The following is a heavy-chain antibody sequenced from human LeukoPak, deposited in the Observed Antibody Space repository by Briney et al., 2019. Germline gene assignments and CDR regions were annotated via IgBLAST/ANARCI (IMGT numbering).Heavy chain of an antibody. V-gene: IGHV4-34*01. Sequence: SETLSLTCAVYGGSFSGYYWSWIRQPPGKGLEWIGEINHSGSTNYNPSLKSRVTISVDTSKNQFSLKLSSVTAADTAVYYCARAGDSSSSNWFDPWGQGTLVTVSS. CDR1: GGSFSGYY. CDR3: ARAGDSSSSNWFDP. D-gene: IGHD6-6*01. J-gene: IGHJ5*02. CDR2: INHSGST.